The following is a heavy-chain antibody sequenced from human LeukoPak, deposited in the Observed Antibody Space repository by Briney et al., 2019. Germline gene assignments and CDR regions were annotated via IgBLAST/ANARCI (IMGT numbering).Heavy chain of an antibody. CDR2: IYPGDSDT. CDR1: GYSFTTYW. J-gene: IGHJ4*02. V-gene: IGHV5-51*01. Sequence: GESLKISCKSSGYSFTTYWLAWVRQMPGKGLEWMGIIYPGDSDTRYSPSFQGQVTISADKSISTAYLQWSSLKGSDTAMYYCARQIAAPGAVFDYFDYWGQGTLVTVSS. CDR3: ARQIAAPGAVFDYFDY. D-gene: IGHD6-13*01.